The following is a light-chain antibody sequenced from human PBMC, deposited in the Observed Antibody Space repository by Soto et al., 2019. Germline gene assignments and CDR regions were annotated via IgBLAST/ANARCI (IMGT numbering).Light chain of an antibody. Sequence: EIVLTQSPGTLSLSPGERATLSCRASQNVDTNYLAWYQQKPGQAPRIIIYAASTRATGIPDRFSGSASGTDFTLTISRLEPEDFAVYYCQQYGDSPPNTFGQGTKLEIK. CDR2: AAS. CDR1: QNVDTNY. CDR3: QQYGDSPPNT. J-gene: IGKJ2*01. V-gene: IGKV3-20*01.